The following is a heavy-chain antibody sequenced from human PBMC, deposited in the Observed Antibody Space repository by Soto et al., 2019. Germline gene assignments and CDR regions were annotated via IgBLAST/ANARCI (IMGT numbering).Heavy chain of an antibody. CDR2: IKQDGSEK. Sequence: GSLRLSCAASGFTFSSYWMSWVRQAPGKGLEWVANIKQDGSEKYYVDSVKGRFTISRDNAKNSLYLQMNSLRAEDTAVYYCARVGYCSSTSCSYYYGMDVWGQGTTVTVSS. CDR3: ARVGYCSSTSCSYYYGMDV. V-gene: IGHV3-7*03. J-gene: IGHJ6*02. D-gene: IGHD2-2*01. CDR1: GFTFSSYW.